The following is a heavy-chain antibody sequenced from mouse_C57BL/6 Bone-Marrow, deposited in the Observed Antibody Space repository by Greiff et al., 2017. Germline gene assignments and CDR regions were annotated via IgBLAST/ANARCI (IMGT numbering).Heavy chain of an antibody. CDR3: ARDLGGSSPFDY. J-gene: IGHJ2*01. D-gene: IGHD1-1*01. Sequence: VQLQQSGSELRSPGSSVKLSCKDFDSEVFPIAYMSWVRQQPGHGFEWIGGILPSIGRTIYGETFGGTATLDAATLSNTPYLELNSLSSDDSAIYYCARDLGGSSPFDYWGQGTTLTVSS. CDR1: DSEVFPIAY. CDR2: ILPSIGRT. V-gene: IGHV15-2*01.